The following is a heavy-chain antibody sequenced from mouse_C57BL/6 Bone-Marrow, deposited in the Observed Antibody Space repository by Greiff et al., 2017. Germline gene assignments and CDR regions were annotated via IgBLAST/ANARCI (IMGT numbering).Heavy chain of an antibody. J-gene: IGHJ4*01. CDR2: ISSGGDYI. D-gene: IGHD2-10*02. CDR3: TREIRVCAMDY. CDR1: GFTFSSYA. Sequence: EVKLVESGEGLVKPGGSLKLSCAASGFTFSSYALSWVRQTPEKRLEWVAYISSGGDYIYYADTVKGRFTISRDNARNTLYLQMSSLKSEDTAMYYCTREIRVCAMDYWGQGTSVTVSS. V-gene: IGHV5-9-1*02.